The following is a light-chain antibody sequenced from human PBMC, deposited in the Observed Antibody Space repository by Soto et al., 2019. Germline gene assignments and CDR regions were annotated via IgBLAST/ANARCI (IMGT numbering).Light chain of an antibody. CDR1: QSLLHSNGYNC. CDR3: MQALQTPPT. J-gene: IGKJ4*01. CDR2: LGS. V-gene: IGKV2-28*01. Sequence: DIVMTQSPLSLPVTPGEPASISCRSSQSLLHSNGYNCVDWYLQKPGQSPQLLIHLGSIRASGVPDRFSGSGTGTDFTLKISRVEAEDVGVYYCMQALQTPPTFGGGTKVEIQ.